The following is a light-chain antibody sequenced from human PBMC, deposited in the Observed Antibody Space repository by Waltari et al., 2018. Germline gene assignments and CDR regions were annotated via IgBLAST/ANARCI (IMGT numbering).Light chain of an antibody. J-gene: IGKJ4*01. CDR1: QSLRSSY. CDR3: HHYGSSPLT. CDR2: GAS. V-gene: IGKV3-20*01. Sequence: EIVLTQSPGTLSLSPGERVTLSCRASQSLRSSYLAWYQQKPGLAPRLLIYGASNRAAGIPDRFGGHGSGTDFTLTIARLEPEDSAVYYCHHYGSSPLTFGGGTKVEI.